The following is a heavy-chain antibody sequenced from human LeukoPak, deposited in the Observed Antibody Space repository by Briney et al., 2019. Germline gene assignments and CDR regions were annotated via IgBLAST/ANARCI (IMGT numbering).Heavy chain of an antibody. V-gene: IGHV4-59*01. J-gene: IGHJ5*02. CDR1: GFSISSYY. Sequence: SETLSLTCTASGFSISSYYWSWIRQPPGKGLEWIAYIYYSGSTNYNPSFKSRVTTSFDTSKTQLSLKLSSVTATDTAVSYCARSLYYYGSGQNWFDPWGQGTLVTVSS. D-gene: IGHD3-10*01. CDR3: ARSLYYYGSGQNWFDP. CDR2: IYYSGST.